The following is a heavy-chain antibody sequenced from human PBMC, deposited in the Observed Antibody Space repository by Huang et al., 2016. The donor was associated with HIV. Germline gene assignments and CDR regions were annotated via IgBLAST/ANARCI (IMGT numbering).Heavy chain of an antibody. D-gene: IGHD3-22*01. CDR1: GFTFSSYW. V-gene: IGHV3-74*01. CDR3: VRDPRIQSWLNYFDY. Sequence: EVQLVESGGGLVQPGGSLRLSCAASGFTFSSYWMHWVRQAPGKGRVWVSRINSDGSSSGYADSVKGRFTISRDNAKNTRYLQMNSLRAEDTAVYYCVRDPRIQSWLNYFDYWGQGTLVSVSS. CDR2: INSDGSSS. J-gene: IGHJ4*02.